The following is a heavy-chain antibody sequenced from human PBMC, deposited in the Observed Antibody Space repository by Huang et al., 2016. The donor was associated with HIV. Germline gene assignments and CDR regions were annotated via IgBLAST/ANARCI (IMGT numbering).Heavy chain of an antibody. CDR3: AGAGYLDMYTTSFIDS. J-gene: IGHJ4*02. CDR2: ISPSLGTV. Sequence: QVQLVQSGSEVKKPGSTVKLSCKASGDMIGSYGFTWVRQAPGRGLEWRGQISPSLGTVKTGQRCPDRGTITADVSTSTVYLELRGLSSGDTAFYYCAGAGYLDMYTTSFIDSWGQGTLVTVSS. V-gene: IGHV1-69*01. CDR1: GDMIGSYG. D-gene: IGHD3-9*01.